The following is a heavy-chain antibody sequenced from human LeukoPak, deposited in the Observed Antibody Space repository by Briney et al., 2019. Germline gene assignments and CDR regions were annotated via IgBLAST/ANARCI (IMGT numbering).Heavy chain of an antibody. CDR1: GGSISSYY. D-gene: IGHD6-13*01. CDR3: ARARGRAAAGPFDY. Sequence: SETLSLTCTVSGGSISSYYWSWIRQPPGKGLEWIGYIYYSGSTNYNPSLKSRATISVDTSKNQFSLKLSSVTAADTAVYYCARARGRAAAGPFDYWGQGTLVTVSS. CDR2: IYYSGST. J-gene: IGHJ4*02. V-gene: IGHV4-59*01.